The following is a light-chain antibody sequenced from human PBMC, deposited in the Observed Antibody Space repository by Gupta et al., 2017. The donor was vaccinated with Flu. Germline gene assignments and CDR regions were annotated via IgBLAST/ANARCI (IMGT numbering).Light chain of an antibody. CDR1: NANSGTEK. CDR2: SNN. Sequence: SVLRQPPSASATPGPRVTLPCSGSNANSGTEKVNWYQQLPGTAPKLLMHSNNRRPAGVPDRFSASKSGTSASLAISGLQPEDEADYFCAAGDASLKGVVFGGGTKLTVL. V-gene: IGLV1-44*01. J-gene: IGLJ2*01. CDR3: AAGDASLKGVV.